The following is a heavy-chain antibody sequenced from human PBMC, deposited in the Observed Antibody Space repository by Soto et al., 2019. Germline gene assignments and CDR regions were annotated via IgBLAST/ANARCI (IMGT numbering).Heavy chain of an antibody. Sequence: PGGSLRLSCAASGFTFSSYAMHWVRQAPGKGLEWVAVISYDGSNKYYADSVKGRFTISRDNSKNTLYLQMNSLRAEDTAVYYCATSPDIVVVPADYWGQGTLVTVSS. V-gene: IGHV3-30-3*01. CDR1: GFTFSSYA. CDR3: ATSPDIVVVPADY. CDR2: ISYDGSNK. J-gene: IGHJ4*02. D-gene: IGHD2-2*01.